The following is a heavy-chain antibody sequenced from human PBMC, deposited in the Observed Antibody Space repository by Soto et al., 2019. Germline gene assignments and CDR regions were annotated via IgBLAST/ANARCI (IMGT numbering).Heavy chain of an antibody. CDR3: ARGRQVAPAALFRRTGDYSLDV. J-gene: IGHJ6*02. V-gene: IGHV4-34*01. CDR2: INHRGST. CDR1: GGSFSNHY. D-gene: IGHD2-2*01. Sequence: QVQLQQWGAGLLRPSETLSLTCAVYGGSFSNHYWSWIRQPPGQGLEGIGEINHRGSTNYNPSLTSRLTMSGDTSKSQFSLRLSSVTAADTAVYYCARGRQVAPAALFRRTGDYSLDVWGQGTTVTVSS.